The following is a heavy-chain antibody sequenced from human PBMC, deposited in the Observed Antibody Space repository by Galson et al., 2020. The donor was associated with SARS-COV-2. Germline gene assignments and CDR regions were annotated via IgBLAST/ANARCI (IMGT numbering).Heavy chain of an antibody. J-gene: IGHJ3*02. V-gene: IGHV3-30*04. CDR1: GFTFSSYE. Sequence: GGSLRLSCAASGFTFSSYEINWVRQAPGKGLEWVAVISHDGRIEVYADSVKGRFTISRDNSENMLFLQMDSLRADDTAVYYCARDVSGGASDIWGQGTMVTVSS. CDR3: ARDVSGGASDI. CDR2: ISHDGRIE. D-gene: IGHD1-26*01.